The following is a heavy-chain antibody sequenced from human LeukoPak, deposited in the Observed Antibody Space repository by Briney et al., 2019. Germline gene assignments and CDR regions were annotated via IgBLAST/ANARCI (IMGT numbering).Heavy chain of an antibody. Sequence: SETLSLTCTVSGGYISSGSYYWSWNRQPAGKGLEWIGRIYTSGSTNYNPSLKSRVTISVDTSKNQFSLKLSSVTAADTAVYYCARVGAYYYDSSGYHKAFDIWGQGTMVTVSS. CDR2: IYTSGST. CDR3: ARVGAYYYDSSGYHKAFDI. J-gene: IGHJ3*02. V-gene: IGHV4-61*02. D-gene: IGHD3-22*01. CDR1: GGYISSGSYY.